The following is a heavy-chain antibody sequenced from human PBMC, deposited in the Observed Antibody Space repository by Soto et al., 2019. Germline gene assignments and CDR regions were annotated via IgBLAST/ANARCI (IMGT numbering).Heavy chain of an antibody. D-gene: IGHD2-21*01. CDR3: ARRDCGSGRNCEFGAPAFDY. J-gene: IGHJ4*02. CDR2: VSSSGSST. CDR1: GFTFSNYD. V-gene: IGHV3-23*04. Sequence: EVQLVESGGDLVQPGGSLRLSCAASGFTFSNYDMSWVRQAPGKGLEWVSRVSSSGSSTYYADSVKGRFTISRDNSKNTLYLQMSSLGAADTAVYHCARRDCGSGRNCEFGAPAFDYWGQGNLVTVSS.